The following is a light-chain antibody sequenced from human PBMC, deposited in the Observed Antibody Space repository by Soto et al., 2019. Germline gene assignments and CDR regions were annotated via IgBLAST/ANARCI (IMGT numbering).Light chain of an antibody. Sequence: DIQLTQSPSFLSASVGDRVTITCRASQGISSYLAWYQQKPGKAPKLLIYGASTLEGGVPFRFSGSGSGTDFTLIISSVQPEDFATYYCKQLNTYPITFGQGTRLEIK. J-gene: IGKJ5*01. CDR1: QGISSY. V-gene: IGKV1-9*01. CDR3: KQLNTYPIT. CDR2: GAS.